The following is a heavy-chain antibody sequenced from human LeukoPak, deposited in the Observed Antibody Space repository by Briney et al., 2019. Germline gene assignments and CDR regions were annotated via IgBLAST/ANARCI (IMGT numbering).Heavy chain of an antibody. Sequence: GGSLRLSCAASGFTFSSYSMNWVRQAPGKGLEWVSYISSSGSTIYYADSVKGRFTISRDNAKNSLYLQMNSLRAEDTAVYYCARTVVGDIDYWGQGTLVTVSS. CDR1: GFTFSSYS. J-gene: IGHJ4*02. CDR2: ISSSGSTI. V-gene: IGHV3-48*01. CDR3: ARTVVGDIDY. D-gene: IGHD1-26*01.